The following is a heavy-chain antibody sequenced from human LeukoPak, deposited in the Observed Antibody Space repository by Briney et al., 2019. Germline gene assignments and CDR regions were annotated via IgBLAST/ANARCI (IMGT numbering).Heavy chain of an antibody. V-gene: IGHV3-30*02. D-gene: IGHD3-22*01. CDR3: AKDFSVYYYDSRVLDY. CDR1: GFTFSNYG. Sequence: GGSLRLSCAASGFTFSNYGMHWVRQAPGKGLEWVAFIRYDGSNKYYADSVKGRFTISRDNSKKTLYLQMNSLRPEDTAVYYCAKDFSVYYYDSRVLDYWGQGTLVTVSS. CDR2: IRYDGSNK. J-gene: IGHJ4*02.